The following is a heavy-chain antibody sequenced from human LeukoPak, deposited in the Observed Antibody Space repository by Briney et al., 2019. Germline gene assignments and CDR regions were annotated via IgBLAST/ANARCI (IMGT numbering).Heavy chain of an antibody. D-gene: IGHD4-17*01. J-gene: IGHJ4*02. CDR1: GGSISSGSYY. V-gene: IGHV4-30-4*01. Sequence: PSETLSLTCTVSGGSISSGSYYWSWIRQPPGKGLEWIGYISYSGTPYYNPSLDSRVTISLDTSKNQFPLNLNSVTAADTAMYYCARDRYGDFEDYWGQGSLVTVSS. CDR2: ISYSGTP. CDR3: ARDRYGDFEDY.